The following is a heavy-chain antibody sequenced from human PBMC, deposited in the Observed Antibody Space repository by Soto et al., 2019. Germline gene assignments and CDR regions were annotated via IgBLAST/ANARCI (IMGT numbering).Heavy chain of an antibody. CDR3: AREVTDFVVVFVKTGRGYLDR. CDR2: VNWNGGAR. J-gene: IGHJ2*01. CDR1: GFTFEDYA. Sequence: EVQLVESGGGLIQPGRSLTLSCAASGFTFEDYAMHWVRQVPGKGLEFVSGVNWNGGARDYADSVKGRFTIVRDNAKNSLYLQMNSLTPEDSALYYCAREVTDFVVVFVKTGRGYLDRGGRATLVTVS. V-gene: IGHV3-9*01. D-gene: IGHD2-2*01.